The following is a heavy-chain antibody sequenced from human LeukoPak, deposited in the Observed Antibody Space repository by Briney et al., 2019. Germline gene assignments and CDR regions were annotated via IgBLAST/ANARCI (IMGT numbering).Heavy chain of an antibody. CDR3: AHSYQGYYGSGSFYLDY. CDR1: GFSLSTSGVG. Sequence: KESGPTLVNPTQTLTLTCTFSGFSLSTSGVGVGWIRQPPGKALGWLALIYWDDDKRYSPSLKSRLTITKDTSKNLVVLTMTNMDPVDTATYYCAHSYQGYYGSGSFYLDYWGQGTLVTVSS. J-gene: IGHJ4*02. D-gene: IGHD3-10*01. V-gene: IGHV2-5*02. CDR2: IYWDDDK.